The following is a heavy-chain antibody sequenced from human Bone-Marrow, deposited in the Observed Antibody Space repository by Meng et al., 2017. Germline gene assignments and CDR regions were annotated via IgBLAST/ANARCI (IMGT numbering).Heavy chain of an antibody. J-gene: IGHJ4*02. D-gene: IGHD5-24*01. CDR2: IYHSGTA. CDR1: GGSISSDNYP. V-gene: IGHV4-30-2*01. Sequence: QLQLQESGSGLVKPSQTLSLPCAVSGGSISSDNYPWSWIRQPPGKGLESIGYIYHSGTAYYNPSLESRVTISVDRSKNQFSLKLSSVTAADTAVYYCARGDGYNRYFDYWGQGTLVT. CDR3: ARGDGYNRYFDY.